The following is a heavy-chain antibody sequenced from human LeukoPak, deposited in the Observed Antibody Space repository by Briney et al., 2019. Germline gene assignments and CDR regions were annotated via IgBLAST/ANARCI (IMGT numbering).Heavy chain of an antibody. J-gene: IGHJ4*01. CDR2: ITAYNGNR. Sequence: ASVKVSCKTSGYTFSNYGISWLRQAPGQGLEWMGWITAYNGNRSYAQRFQGRITLTTDTSTSTSYMELRSLEYDDTAIYYCARDNDKVVDHWGQGTLVTVSS. D-gene: IGHD1-1*01. CDR3: ARDNDKVVDH. V-gene: IGHV1-18*01. CDR1: GYTFSNYG.